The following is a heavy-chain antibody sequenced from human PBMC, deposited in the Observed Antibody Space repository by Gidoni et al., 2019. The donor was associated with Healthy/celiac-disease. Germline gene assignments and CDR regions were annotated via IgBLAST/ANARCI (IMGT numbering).Heavy chain of an antibody. V-gene: IGHV4-31*03. J-gene: IGHJ4*02. CDR1: GGSISSGGDY. CDR2: IYYSGST. Sequence: QVQLQESGPGLVKPSQTLSLTCTVSGGSISSGGDYWSWIRQHPGKGLEWIGYIYYSGSTYYNPSLKSRVTISVDTSKNQFSLKLSSVTAADTAVYYCARERGGDYYDSSGYVASWGQGTLVTVSS. CDR3: ARERGGDYYDSSGYVAS. D-gene: IGHD3-22*01.